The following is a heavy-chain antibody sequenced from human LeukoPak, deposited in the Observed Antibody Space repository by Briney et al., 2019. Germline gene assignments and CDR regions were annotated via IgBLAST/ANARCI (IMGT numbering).Heavy chain of an antibody. V-gene: IGHV3-21*01. CDR1: GFTFSSYS. CDR3: ARDKAIKDVFDI. Sequence: GGSLRLSCAASGFTFSSYSMNWVRQAPGKGLEWVSSISSSSSYIYYADSVKGRFTISRDNAKNSLYLQMNSLRAEDTAVYYCARDKAIKDVFDIWGQGTMVTVSS. D-gene: IGHD2-2*01. J-gene: IGHJ3*02. CDR2: ISSSSSYI.